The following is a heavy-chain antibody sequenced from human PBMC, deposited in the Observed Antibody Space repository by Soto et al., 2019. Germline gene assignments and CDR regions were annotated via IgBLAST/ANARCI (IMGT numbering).Heavy chain of an antibody. J-gene: IGHJ6*02. CDR2: NYYSGIT. D-gene: IGHD6-6*01. CDR3: ARGSSIAGLYYGMDV. V-gene: IGHV4-31*03. Sequence: SETLSLTCTVSGGSISSGGYYWTWIRQHPGKGLEWIGYNYYSGITYYNPSLKSRVTISLDTSKNQFSLKLSSVTAADTAVYYCARGSSIAGLYYGMDVWGQGTTVT. CDR1: GGSISSGGYY.